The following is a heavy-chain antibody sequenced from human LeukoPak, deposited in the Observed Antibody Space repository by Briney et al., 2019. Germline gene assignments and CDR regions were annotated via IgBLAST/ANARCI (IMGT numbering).Heavy chain of an antibody. Sequence: GASVKVSCKASGYTFTSYGISWVRQAPGQGLEWMGWISAYNGNTNYAQKLQGRVTMTTDTSTSTAYMELRSLRSDDTAVYYCARDYNFWALVFYMDVWGKGTTVTVSS. CDR2: ISAYNGNT. J-gene: IGHJ6*03. D-gene: IGHD3-3*01. CDR1: GYTFTSYG. V-gene: IGHV1-18*01. CDR3: ARDYNFWALVFYMDV.